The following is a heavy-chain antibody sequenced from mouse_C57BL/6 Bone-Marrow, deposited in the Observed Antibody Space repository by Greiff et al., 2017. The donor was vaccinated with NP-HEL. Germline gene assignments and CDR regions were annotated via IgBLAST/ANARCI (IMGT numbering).Heavy chain of an antibody. D-gene: IGHD2-4*01. CDR2: IRLKSDNYAT. J-gene: IGHJ1*03. CDR3: TRYDYDDWYFDV. V-gene: IGHV6-3*01. CDR1: GFTFSNYW. Sequence: EVKLEESGGGLVQPGGSMKLSCVASGFTFSNYWMNWVRQSPEKGLEWVAQIRLKSDNYATHYAESVKGRFTISRDDSKSSVYLQMNNLRAEDTGIYYCTRYDYDDWYFDVWGTGTTVTVSS.